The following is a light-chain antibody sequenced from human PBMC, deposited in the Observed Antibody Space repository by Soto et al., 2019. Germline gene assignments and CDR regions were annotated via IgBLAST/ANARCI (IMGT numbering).Light chain of an antibody. V-gene: IGKV1-33*01. CDR1: QDINNY. J-gene: IGKJ5*01. Sequence: DIQMTQSPSSLSASVGDRVTISCQASQDINNYLNWFQQKPGKAPKLLIYDVLNLETGVPSRFSGSGSGAYFTLTISSLQPXXIATYYCQQYDKLPITFGQGTRLEIK. CDR3: QQYDKLPIT. CDR2: DVL.